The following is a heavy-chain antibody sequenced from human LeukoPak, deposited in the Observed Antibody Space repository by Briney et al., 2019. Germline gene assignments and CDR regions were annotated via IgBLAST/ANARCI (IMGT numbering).Heavy chain of an antibody. D-gene: IGHD2-8*01. V-gene: IGHV1-2*02. Sequence: GASVKVSCKASGYTFTGYYMHWVRQAPGQGLEWMGWINPNSGGTNYAQKFQGRVTMTTDTSTSTAYMELRSLRSDDAAVYYCARNGPPGVFDIGAKGQWSPSLQ. CDR3: ARNGPPGVFD. CDR1: GYTFTGYY. CDR2: INPNSGGT. J-gene: IGHJ3*02.